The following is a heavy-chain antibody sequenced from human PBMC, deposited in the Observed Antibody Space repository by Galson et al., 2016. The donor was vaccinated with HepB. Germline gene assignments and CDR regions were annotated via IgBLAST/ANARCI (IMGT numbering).Heavy chain of an antibody. Sequence: SVKVSCKASGYIFTNHAFSWVRQAPGQSLEWMGWIDTKNGNTVYARKLQGRVTMTTDTSTNTAYMELTSLRSDDTAVYYCARDLVDSSGWVDYWGQGTLDTVSS. J-gene: IGHJ4*02. CDR3: ARDLVDSSGWVDY. CDR2: IDTKNGNT. CDR1: GYIFTNHA. V-gene: IGHV1-18*04. D-gene: IGHD6-19*01.